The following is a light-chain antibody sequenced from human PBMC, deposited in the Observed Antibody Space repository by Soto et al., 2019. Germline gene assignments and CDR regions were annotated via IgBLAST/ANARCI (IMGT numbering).Light chain of an antibody. CDR1: QSISTH. V-gene: IGKV1-39*01. Sequence: DLQMTQSPSSLSASVGDRVTITCRASQSISTHLNWYQHKPGTAPELLIYAASSLQSGVPSRFSGSGSGTDFTLTISSLQPEDFATYYCQQSYTTFYTFGQGTKLEIK. CDR2: AAS. CDR3: QQSYTTFYT. J-gene: IGKJ2*01.